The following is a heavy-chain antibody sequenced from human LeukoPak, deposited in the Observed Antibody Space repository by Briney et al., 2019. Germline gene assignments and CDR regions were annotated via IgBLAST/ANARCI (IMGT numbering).Heavy chain of an antibody. V-gene: IGHV3-23*01. D-gene: IGHD3-22*01. CDR2: ISGSGGIT. CDR1: GFTFSSYA. CDR3: AKDGYYYDSSGSPTYFFDY. J-gene: IGHJ4*02. Sequence: GGSLRLSCVASGFTFSSYAMSWVRQAPGKGLEWVSGISGSGGITHYADSVKGGFTISRDNSKNTLYVRMNSLRAEDTAVYYCAKDGYYYDSSGSPTYFFDYWGQGTLVTVSS.